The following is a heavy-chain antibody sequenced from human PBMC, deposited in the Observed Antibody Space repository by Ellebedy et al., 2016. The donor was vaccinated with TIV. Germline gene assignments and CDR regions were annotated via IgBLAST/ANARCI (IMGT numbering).Heavy chain of an antibody. CDR2: IYNSEST. CDR1: GGVISRYY. Sequence: SETLSLTCSVSGGVISRYYWSWIRQPPGKGLEWIGDIYNSESTNYNPSLKSRVTISVDTSKNQFSLRLSSVTAADTAVYYCARGGELSFWYFDLWGRGTLVTVSS. V-gene: IGHV4-4*08. D-gene: IGHD3-16*02. CDR3: ARGGELSFWYFDL. J-gene: IGHJ2*01.